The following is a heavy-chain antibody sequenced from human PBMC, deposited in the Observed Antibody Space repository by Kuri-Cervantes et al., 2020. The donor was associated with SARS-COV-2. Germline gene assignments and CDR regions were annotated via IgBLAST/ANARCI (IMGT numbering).Heavy chain of an antibody. CDR2: LNHDGST. V-gene: IGHV4-34*01. CDR3: ARHRETGDHQAPTPFPDY. Sequence: GSLRLSCAVIGGSINGHYWSWIRQPPGKGLEWIGELNHDGSTNYNPSLKSRITISGDASKNQFSLKVTSVTAADTAVYYCARHRETGDHQAPTPFPDYWGQGTLVTVSS. D-gene: IGHD7-27*01. CDR1: GGSINGHY. J-gene: IGHJ4*02.